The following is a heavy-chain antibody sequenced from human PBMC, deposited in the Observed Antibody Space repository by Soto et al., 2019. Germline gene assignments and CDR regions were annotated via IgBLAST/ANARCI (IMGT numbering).Heavy chain of an antibody. V-gene: IGHV1-8*01. CDR3: VRGRVMITFGVVIVIDY. CDR1: GYTFTSYD. Sequence: ASVKVSCKASGYTFTSYDINWVRQATGQGLEWMGWFNPNTGYTDYAQKFQDRVTMTGNTSITTAYMELSSLRSEDTAVYYCVRGRVMITFGVVIVIDYWGQGSPVTV. D-gene: IGHD3-16*02. CDR2: FNPNTGYT. J-gene: IGHJ4*02.